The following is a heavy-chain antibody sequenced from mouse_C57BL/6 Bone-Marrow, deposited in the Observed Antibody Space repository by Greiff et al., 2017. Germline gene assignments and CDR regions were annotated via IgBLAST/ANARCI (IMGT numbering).Heavy chain of an antibody. Sequence: VQLKQSGAELARPGASVKMSCKASGYTFTSYTMHWVKQRPGQGLEWIGYINPSSGYTKYNQKFKDKATLTADKSSSTAYMQLSSLTSEDSAVYSCASVALDYWGQGTTLTVSS. CDR2: INPSSGYT. D-gene: IGHD1-1*01. J-gene: IGHJ2*01. CDR3: ASVALDY. CDR1: GYTFTSYT. V-gene: IGHV1-4*01.